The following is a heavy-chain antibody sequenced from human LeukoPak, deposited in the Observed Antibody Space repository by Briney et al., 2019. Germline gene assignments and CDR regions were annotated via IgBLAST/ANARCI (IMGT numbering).Heavy chain of an antibody. CDR3: ARLGDSSGYYAFDY. CDR2: IYYSGRT. D-gene: IGHD3-22*01. CDR1: GGSISSIDYY. Sequence: SETLSLTCTVSGGSISSIDYYWGWIRQPPGKGLECIGSIYYSGRTYYNPSLKSRVTISVDTSKNQFSLKLSSVTAADTAVYYCARLGDSSGYYAFDYWGQGTLVTVSS. V-gene: IGHV4-39*07. J-gene: IGHJ4*02.